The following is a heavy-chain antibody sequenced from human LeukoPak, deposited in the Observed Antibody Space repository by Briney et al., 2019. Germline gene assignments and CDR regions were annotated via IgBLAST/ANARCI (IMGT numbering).Heavy chain of an antibody. J-gene: IGHJ4*02. Sequence: GASVKVSCKASGGTFSSYAISWVRQAPGQGLEWMGGIIPIFGTANYAQKFQGRVTITADKSTSTAYMELSSLRSEDTAVYYCARDHYDSSGCANWGQGTLVTVSS. D-gene: IGHD3-22*01. CDR2: IIPIFGTA. CDR3: ARDHYDSSGCAN. CDR1: GGTFSSYA. V-gene: IGHV1-69*06.